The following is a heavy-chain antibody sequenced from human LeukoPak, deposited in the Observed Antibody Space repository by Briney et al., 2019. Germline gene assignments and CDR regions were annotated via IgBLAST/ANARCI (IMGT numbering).Heavy chain of an antibody. V-gene: IGHV3-53*01. CDR2: IYSDGDT. Sequence: GGSLRLSCAASGLTVSANCMSWVRQTPGQGLEWVSSIYSDGDTYYTNSVKGRFTISRDNSKNRVYLQMNTLTAEDTARYYCASGPFTRIVGSFDIWGPGSLVTVSS. D-gene: IGHD3-22*01. CDR1: GLTVSANC. J-gene: IGHJ3*02. CDR3: ASGPFTRIVGSFDI.